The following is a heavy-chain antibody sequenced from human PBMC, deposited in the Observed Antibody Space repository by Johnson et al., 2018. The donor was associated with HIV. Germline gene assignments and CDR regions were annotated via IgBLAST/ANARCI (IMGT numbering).Heavy chain of an antibody. CDR2: IGTAGDT. V-gene: IGHV3-13*01. Sequence: MQLVESGGGLVQPGGSLRLSCAASGFTFSSYDMHWVRQATGKGLEWVSSIGTAGDTYYPGSVKGRFTISRENAKNSLYLQMNSLRAGDTAVYYCARGIVGATYAFDIWSQGTMVTVSS. CDR3: ARGIVGATYAFDI. J-gene: IGHJ3*02. D-gene: IGHD1-26*01. CDR1: GFTFSSYD.